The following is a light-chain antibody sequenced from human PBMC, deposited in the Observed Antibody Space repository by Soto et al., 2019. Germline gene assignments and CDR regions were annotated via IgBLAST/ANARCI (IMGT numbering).Light chain of an antibody. CDR1: QSIDSK. V-gene: IGKV3-15*01. CDR3: HQYKNWRT. Sequence: IVMTQSPATLSVSPGERATLSCRAGQSIDSKLAWYQQRPGQAPRLLIYDAYTRATGIPARFSGSGSGTEFTLTISGLQSEDFGVYYCHQYKNWRTFGQGTNVEVK. CDR2: DAY. J-gene: IGKJ1*01.